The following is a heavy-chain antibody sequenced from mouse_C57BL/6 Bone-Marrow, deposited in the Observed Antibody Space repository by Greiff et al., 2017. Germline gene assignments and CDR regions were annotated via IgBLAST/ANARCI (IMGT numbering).Heavy chain of an antibody. D-gene: IGHD1-1*01. CDR2: INPSSGYT. CDR1: GYTFTSYT. CDR3: AREGHYYGSSYGVFMDY. V-gene: IGHV1-4*01. Sequence: QVQLQQSGAELARPGASVKMSCKASGYTFTSYTMHWVKQRPGQGLEWIGYINPSSGYTKYNQKFKDKATLTADKSSSTAYMQLSSLTSEDSAVYYCAREGHYYGSSYGVFMDYWGQGTSVTVSS. J-gene: IGHJ4*01.